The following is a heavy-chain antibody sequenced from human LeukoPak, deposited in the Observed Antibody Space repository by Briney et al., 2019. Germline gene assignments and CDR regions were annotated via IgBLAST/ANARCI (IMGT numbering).Heavy chain of an antibody. CDR1: GGSISSYY. V-gene: IGHV4-59*01. D-gene: IGHD6-13*01. J-gene: IGHJ5*02. Sequence: SETLSLTCTVSGGSISSYYWSWIRQPPGKGLEWIGYIYYSGSTNYNPSLKSRVTISVDTSKNQFSLKLSSVTAADTAVYYCARDRGGAAASYWFDPWGQGTLVTVSS. CDR2: IYYSGST. CDR3: ARDRGGAAASYWFDP.